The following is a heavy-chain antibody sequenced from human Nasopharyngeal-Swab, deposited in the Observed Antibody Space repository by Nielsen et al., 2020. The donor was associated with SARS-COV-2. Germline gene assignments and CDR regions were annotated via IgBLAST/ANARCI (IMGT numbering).Heavy chain of an antibody. Sequence: ASVKVSCKASGYTLTRYVMNWVRQAPGQGLEWMGWINTNTGNPTYAQGFTGRFVFSLDTSVSTAYLQISSLKAEDTAVYYCASSWYEGSFDYWGQGTLVTVSS. V-gene: IGHV7-4-1*02. J-gene: IGHJ4*02. CDR1: GYTLTRYV. D-gene: IGHD6-13*01. CDR2: INTNTGNP. CDR3: ASSWYEGSFDY.